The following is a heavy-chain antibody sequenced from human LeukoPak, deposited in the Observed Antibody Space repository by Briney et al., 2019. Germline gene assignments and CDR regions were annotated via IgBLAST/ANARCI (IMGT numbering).Heavy chain of an antibody. V-gene: IGHV3-30*18. CDR2: ISYDGSNK. CDR3: AKDNKAGIAVAGDY. Sequence: PGGSLRLSCAASGFTFSSYGMHWVRQAPGKGLEWVAVISYDGSNKYYADSVKGRFTISRDNSKNTLYLQMNSLRAEDTAVYYCAKDNKAGIAVAGDYWGQGTLVTVSS. J-gene: IGHJ4*02. CDR1: GFTFSSYG. D-gene: IGHD6-19*01.